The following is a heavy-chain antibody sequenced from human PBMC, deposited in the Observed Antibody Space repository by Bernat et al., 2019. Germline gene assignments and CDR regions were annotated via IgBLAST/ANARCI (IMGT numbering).Heavy chain of an antibody. J-gene: IGHJ4*02. D-gene: IGHD5-18*01. CDR1: GFTFSSYA. V-gene: IGHV3-33*08. CDR2: IWYDGSNK. CDR3: ARAVDPRGDTAMFY. Sequence: QVQLVESGGGVVQPGRSLRLSCAASGFTFSSYAMHWVRQAPGKGLEWVAVIWYDGSNKYYADSVKGRFTISRDNSKNTLYLQMNSLRAEDTAVYYCARAVDPRGDTAMFYWGQGTLVTVSS.